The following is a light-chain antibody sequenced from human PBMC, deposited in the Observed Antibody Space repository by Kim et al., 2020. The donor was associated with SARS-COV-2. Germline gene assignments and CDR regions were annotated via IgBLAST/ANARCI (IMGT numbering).Light chain of an antibody. Sequence: GQKGTISRAGSSSNIGNNYVSWYQQLPGTAPKLIIYDNNNRPSGIPDRFSGSKSGTSATLGITGLQTGDEADYYCGTWDTSLSVVIFGGGTQLTVL. CDR2: DNN. V-gene: IGLV1-51*01. CDR1: SSNIGNNY. CDR3: GTWDTSLSVVI. J-gene: IGLJ2*01.